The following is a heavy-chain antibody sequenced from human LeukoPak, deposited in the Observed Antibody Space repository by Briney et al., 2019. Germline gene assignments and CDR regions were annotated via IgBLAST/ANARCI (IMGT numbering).Heavy chain of an antibody. CDR2: IYYSGST. V-gene: IGHV4-39*07. Sequence: SETLSLTCTVSGGSISSSSYYWGWIRQPPGKGLEWIGSIYYSGSTYYNPSLKSRVTISVDTSKNQFSLKLSSVTAADTAVYYCARDPGLSFGELSAVRNWFDPWGQGTLVTVSS. CDR1: GGSISSSSYY. CDR3: ARDPGLSFGELSAVRNWFDP. D-gene: IGHD3-10*01. J-gene: IGHJ5*02.